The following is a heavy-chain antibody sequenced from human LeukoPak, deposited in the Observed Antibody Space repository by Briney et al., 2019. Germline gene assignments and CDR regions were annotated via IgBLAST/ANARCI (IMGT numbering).Heavy chain of an antibody. V-gene: IGHV4-39*07. Sequence: SETLSLTCTVSGGSISSSSYYWGWIRQPPGKGLEWIGSIYYSGSTYYNPSLKSRVTISVDTSKNQFSLKLSSVTAADTAVYYCARGDFDPIYPYFDYWGQGTLVTVSS. CDR1: GGSISSSSYY. J-gene: IGHJ4*02. D-gene: IGHD3-9*01. CDR2: IYYSGST. CDR3: ARGDFDPIYPYFDY.